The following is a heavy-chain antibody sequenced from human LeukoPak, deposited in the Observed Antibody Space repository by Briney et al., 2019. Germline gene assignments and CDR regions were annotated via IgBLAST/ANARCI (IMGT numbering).Heavy chain of an antibody. D-gene: IGHD3-10*01. CDR2: ISGNGGST. CDR3: AKRSRRLTIVRGVPREDV. J-gene: IGHJ6*02. CDR1: GFTFSNYA. Sequence: PGGSLRLSCAASGFTFSNYAMNWVRQAPGKGLEWVSAISGNGGSTYYADSVKGRFTISRDNSKNTVYLEMSSLRAEDTAVYYCAKRSRRLTIVRGVPREDVWGQGTTVTVPS. V-gene: IGHV3-23*01.